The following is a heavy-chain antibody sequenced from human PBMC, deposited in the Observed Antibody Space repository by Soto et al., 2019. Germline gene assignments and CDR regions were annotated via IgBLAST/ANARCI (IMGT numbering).Heavy chain of an antibody. CDR1: GYTFTNHD. J-gene: IGHJ4*02. V-gene: IGHV1-8*01. CDR2: MIPDSGRT. CDR3: ARGDQFGFGVDY. Sequence: QVQLVQSGAEVKKPGASVKVSCKASGYTFTNHDINWVRQVPGQGLEWMGWMIPDSGRTGYAQKFKGRVTMTRNTSTSTAYMELSSLRNDDTAVYYCARGDQFGFGVDYWGQGTLVTVSS. D-gene: IGHD3-10*01.